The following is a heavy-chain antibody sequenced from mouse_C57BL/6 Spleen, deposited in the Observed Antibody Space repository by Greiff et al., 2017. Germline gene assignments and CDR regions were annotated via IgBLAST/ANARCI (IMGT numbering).Heavy chain of an antibody. D-gene: IGHD4-1*01. CDR2: ISDGGSYT. CDR1: GFTFSSYA. V-gene: IGHV5-4*03. J-gene: IGHJ1*03. Sequence: EVKLMESGGGLVKPGGSLKLSCAASGFTFSSYAMSWVRQTPEKRLEWVATISDGGSYTYYPDNVKGRFTIYRDNAKNNLYLQMSHLKSEDTAMYYCARRANWDWYFDVWGTGTTVTVSS. CDR3: ARRANWDWYFDV.